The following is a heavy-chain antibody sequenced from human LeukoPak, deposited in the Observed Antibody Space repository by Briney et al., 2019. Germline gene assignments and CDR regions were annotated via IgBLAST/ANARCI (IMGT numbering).Heavy chain of an antibody. Sequence: GGSLRLSCAASGFTFDDYAMHWVRQAPGKGLEWVSLISCDGGSTYYADSVKGRFTISRDNSKNSLYLQMNSLRAEDTPVYYCAKGATVTSPYYHYYMDVWGRGTTVTVSS. D-gene: IGHD4-11*01. CDR1: GFTFDDYA. CDR3: AKGATVTSPYYHYYMDV. CDR2: ISCDGGST. V-gene: IGHV3-43D*03. J-gene: IGHJ6*03.